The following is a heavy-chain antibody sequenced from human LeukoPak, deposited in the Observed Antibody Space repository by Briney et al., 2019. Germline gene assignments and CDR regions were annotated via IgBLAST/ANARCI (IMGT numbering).Heavy chain of an antibody. D-gene: IGHD2-2*01. J-gene: IGHJ4*02. CDR3: ARDSSEYCSSTSCHLDY. V-gene: IGHV4-34*01. Sequence: SETLSLTCAVCGGSFSGYYWSWIRQPPGKGLEWIGEINHSGSTNYNPSLKSRVTISVDTSKNQFSLKLSSVTATDTAVYYCARDSSEYCSSTSCHLDYWGQGTLVTVSS. CDR1: GGSFSGYY. CDR2: INHSGST.